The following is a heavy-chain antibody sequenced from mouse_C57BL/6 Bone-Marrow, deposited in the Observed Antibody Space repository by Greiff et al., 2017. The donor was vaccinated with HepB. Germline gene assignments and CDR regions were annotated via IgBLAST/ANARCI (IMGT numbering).Heavy chain of an antibody. CDR2: INPSSGYT. CDR3: ARMGDDGCFAY. V-gene: IGHV1-4*01. Sequence: VQLQQSGAELARPGASVKMSCKASGYTFTSYTMHWVKQRPGQGLEWIGYINPSSGYTKYNQKFKDKATLTADKSSSTAYMQLSSLTSEDSAVYYCARMGDDGCFAYWGQGTLVTVSA. D-gene: IGHD2-3*01. CDR1: GYTFTSYT. J-gene: IGHJ3*01.